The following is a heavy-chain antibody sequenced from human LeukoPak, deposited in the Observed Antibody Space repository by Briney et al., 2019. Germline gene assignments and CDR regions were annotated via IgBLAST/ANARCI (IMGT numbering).Heavy chain of an antibody. CDR1: GSTFSSYA. Sequence: GGSLRLSCAASGSTFSSYAMNWVRQAPGKGLEWVSRISGSGGSTYYADSVKGRFTISRDNSKNTLYLQMNSLRAEDTAVFSCAKEEGYCSGGTCAFDYWGQGTPVTVSS. J-gene: IGHJ4*02. CDR3: AKEEGYCSGGTCAFDY. D-gene: IGHD2-15*01. V-gene: IGHV3-23*01. CDR2: ISGSGGST.